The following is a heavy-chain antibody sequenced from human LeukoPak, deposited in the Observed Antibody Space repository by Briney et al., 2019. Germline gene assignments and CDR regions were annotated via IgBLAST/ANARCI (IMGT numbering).Heavy chain of an antibody. CDR3: ARVRSIGYSYELDY. J-gene: IGHJ4*02. CDR2: IYYSGST. CDR1: GGSISSGGYY. D-gene: IGHD5-18*01. Sequence: PSETLSLTCTVSGGSISSGGYYWSWIRQHPGKGLEWIGYIYYSGSTYYNPSLKSRVTISVDTSKNQFSLKLSSVTAADTAVYYCARVRSIGYSYELDYWGQGTLVTVSS. V-gene: IGHV4-31*03.